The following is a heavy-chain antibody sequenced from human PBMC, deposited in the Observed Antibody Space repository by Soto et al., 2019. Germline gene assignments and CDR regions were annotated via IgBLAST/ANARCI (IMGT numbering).Heavy chain of an antibody. CDR1: GGTFSSYA. V-gene: IGHV1-69*06. Sequence: SVKVSCKASGGTFSSYAISWVRQAPGQGLEWMGGIIPIFGTANYAQKFQGRVTITADKSTSTACMELSSLRSEDTAVYYCARERDFWSGYYYGMDVWGQGITVTVSS. CDR2: IIPIFGTA. J-gene: IGHJ6*02. D-gene: IGHD3-3*01. CDR3: ARERDFWSGYYYGMDV.